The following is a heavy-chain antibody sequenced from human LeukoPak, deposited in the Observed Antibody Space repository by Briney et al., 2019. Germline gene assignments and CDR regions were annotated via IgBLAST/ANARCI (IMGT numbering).Heavy chain of an antibody. V-gene: IGHV3-7*01. CDR3: ARQSGRHSHAMDV. CDR2: INQDGSQK. D-gene: IGHD1-26*01. CDR1: GVTFRDDW. Sequence: HTGGSLRLSCAASGVTFRDDWMSWVRQAPGKGLEWVANINQDGSQKYYLDSVKSRFSISGDSAKNSVLLQMNSLRADDTAVYYCARQSGRHSHAMDVWGQGTTVTVSS. J-gene: IGHJ6*02.